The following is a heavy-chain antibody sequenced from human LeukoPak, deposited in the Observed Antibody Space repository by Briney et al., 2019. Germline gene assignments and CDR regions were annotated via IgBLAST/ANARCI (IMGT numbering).Heavy chain of an antibody. D-gene: IGHD4-17*01. CDR1: GFTFSTYA. V-gene: IGHV3-23*01. J-gene: IGHJ3*02. CDR2: ISGSGDST. CDR3: AKLRYGGNSKGAFDI. Sequence: PGGSLRLSCAASGFTFSTYAVNWVRQAPGKGLEWVSTISGSGDSTYYADSVKGRFTISRDNSKNTLYLQMNSLRAEDTAVYYCAKLRYGGNSKGAFDIWGQGTMVTVSS.